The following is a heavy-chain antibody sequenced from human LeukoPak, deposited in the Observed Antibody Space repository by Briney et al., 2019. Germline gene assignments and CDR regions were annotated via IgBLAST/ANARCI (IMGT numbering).Heavy chain of an antibody. CDR1: GYTFTGYY. Sequence: ASVKVSCKASGYTFTGYYMHWVRQAPGQVLEWMGWINPNSGGTNYAQKFQGRVTMTRDTSISTAYMELSRLRSDDTAVYYCYLTPYCTNGVCYYHYWGQGTLVTVSS. J-gene: IGHJ4*02. V-gene: IGHV1-2*02. CDR2: INPNSGGT. D-gene: IGHD2-8*01. CDR3: YLTPYCTNGVCYYHY.